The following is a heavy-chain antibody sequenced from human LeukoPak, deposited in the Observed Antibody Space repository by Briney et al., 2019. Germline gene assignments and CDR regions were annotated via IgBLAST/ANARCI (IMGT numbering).Heavy chain of an antibody. Sequence: ETLSLTCTVSGGSISSYYWGWIRQPPGKGLVWVSRIKPDGSSTNYADSVKGRFTISRDNAKNTLYLQMNSLRAEDTAAYYCAKDDEIAVAGTYFDYWGQGTLVTVSS. CDR1: GGSISSYY. V-gene: IGHV3-74*01. CDR3: AKDDEIAVAGTYFDY. CDR2: IKPDGSST. J-gene: IGHJ4*02. D-gene: IGHD6-19*01.